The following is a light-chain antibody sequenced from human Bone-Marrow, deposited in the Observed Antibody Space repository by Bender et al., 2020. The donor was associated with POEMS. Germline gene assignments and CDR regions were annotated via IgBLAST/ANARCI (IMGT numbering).Light chain of an antibody. Sequence: QLVLTQSPSASASLGASVKLTCTLTSGHSRYAIAWHQQQPKKAPRYLMKFNSDGSHTKGDGIPDRFSASTSGTDYYLTISSLQSDDEADYDCQTWGSGIQVFGGGTKLTVL. J-gene: IGLJ3*02. CDR2: FNSDGSH. CDR1: SGHSRYA. V-gene: IGLV4-69*01. CDR3: QTWGSGIQV.